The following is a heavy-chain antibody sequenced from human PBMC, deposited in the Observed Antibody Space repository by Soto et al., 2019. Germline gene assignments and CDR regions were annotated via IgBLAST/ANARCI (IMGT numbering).Heavy chain of an antibody. Sequence: SVKVSCKSSGGTFSSYAISWVRQAPGQGLEWMGGIIPIFGTANYAQKFQGRVTITADESTSTAYMELSSLRSEDTAVYYCASLIAAAGKNYWGQGTLVTVSS. CDR2: IIPIFGTA. J-gene: IGHJ4*02. CDR3: ASLIAAAGKNY. D-gene: IGHD6-13*01. V-gene: IGHV1-69*13. CDR1: GGTFSSYA.